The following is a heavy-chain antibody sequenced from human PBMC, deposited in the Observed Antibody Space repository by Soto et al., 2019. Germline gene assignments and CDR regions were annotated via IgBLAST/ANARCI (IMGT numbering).Heavy chain of an antibody. CDR1: GFSLSTSAVG. V-gene: IGHV2-5*02. J-gene: IGHJ6*02. D-gene: IGHD3-10*01. CDR3: ADDGAEYNYVLDV. Sequence: QITLKESGPTLVKPTQTLTLTCTFSGFSLSTSAVGVGWIRQPPGKALEWLALIYWDDDKRYSPSLKSRLTITKDTSNYQVDVSMTNMDPMETATYYCADDGAEYNYVLDVWGQGTRVTVSS. CDR2: IYWDDDK.